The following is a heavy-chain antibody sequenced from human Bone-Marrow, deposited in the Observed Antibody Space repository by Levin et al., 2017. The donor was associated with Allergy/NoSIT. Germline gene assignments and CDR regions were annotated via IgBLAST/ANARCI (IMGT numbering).Heavy chain of an antibody. Sequence: GESLKISCKGSGYSFTSYWISWVRQMPGKGLEWMGRIDPSDSYTNYSPSFQGHVTISADKSISTAYLQWSSLKASDTAMYYCARLSQSGGYDFHYMDVWGKGTTVTVSS. CDR2: IDPSDSYT. V-gene: IGHV5-10-1*01. CDR1: GYSFTSYW. J-gene: IGHJ6*03. D-gene: IGHD5-12*01. CDR3: ARLSQSGGYDFHYMDV.